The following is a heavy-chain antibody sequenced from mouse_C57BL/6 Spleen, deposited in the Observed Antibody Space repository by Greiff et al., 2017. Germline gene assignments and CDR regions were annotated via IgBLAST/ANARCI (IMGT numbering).Heavy chain of an antibody. J-gene: IGHJ4*01. CDR2: IDPSDSYT. CDR1: GYTFTSYW. V-gene: IGHV1-69*01. D-gene: IGHD2-2*01. CDR3: ARRWYGYDDGGDY. Sequence: VQLQQPGAELVMPGASVKLSCKASGYTFTSYWMHWVKQRPGQGLEWIGEIDPSDSYTNYYQKFQGKSTLTVDKSSSTAYMQLSSLTSEDSAVYYCARRWYGYDDGGDYWGQGTSVTVSS.